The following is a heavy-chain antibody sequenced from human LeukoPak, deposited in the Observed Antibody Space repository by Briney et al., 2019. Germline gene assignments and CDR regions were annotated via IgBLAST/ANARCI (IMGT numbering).Heavy chain of an antibody. CDR1: GGSISSGGYS. CDR3: AKLVQEDWFDP. V-gene: IGHV4-30-2*01. J-gene: IGHJ5*02. D-gene: IGHD6-6*01. Sequence: TLSLTCAVSGGSISSGGYSWSWIRQPPGKGLEWIGYIYHSGSTNYNPSLESRVTISVDTSKNQFSLKLSSVTAADTAVYYCAKLVQEDWFDPWGQGTLVTVS. CDR2: IYHSGST.